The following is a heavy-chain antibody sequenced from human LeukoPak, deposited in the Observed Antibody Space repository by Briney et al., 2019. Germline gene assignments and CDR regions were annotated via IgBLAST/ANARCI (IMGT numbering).Heavy chain of an antibody. D-gene: IGHD2-15*01. J-gene: IGHJ4*02. V-gene: IGHV1-2*02. CDR1: GYTFTAYY. CDR3: ASEAYCSGGRCSVPRFAY. Sequence: GASVKVSCKASGYTFTAYYMHWVRQAPGQGLEWMGWIDSKNGDTKYAQKFQSRLTITRDTSIGIAYMELRSLISDDTAVYYCASEAYCSGGRCSVPRFAYWGQGTPVTVSS. CDR2: IDSKNGDT.